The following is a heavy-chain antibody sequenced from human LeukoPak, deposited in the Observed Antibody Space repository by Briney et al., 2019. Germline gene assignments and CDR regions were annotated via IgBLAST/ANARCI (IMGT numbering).Heavy chain of an antibody. V-gene: IGHV4-59*12. CDR1: GGSISSYY. CDR2: IYYSGST. D-gene: IGHD1-7*01. Sequence: SETLSLTCTVSGGSISSYYWSWIRQPPGKGLEWIGYIYYSGSTNYNPSLKSRVTISVDRSKNQFSLKLSSVTAADTAVYYCARDSRLELGSWGQGTMVTVSS. CDR3: ARDSRLELGS. J-gene: IGHJ3*01.